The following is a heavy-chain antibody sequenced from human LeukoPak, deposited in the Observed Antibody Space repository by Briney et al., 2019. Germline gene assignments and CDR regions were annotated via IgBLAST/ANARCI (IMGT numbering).Heavy chain of an antibody. D-gene: IGHD4-17*01. CDR3: VRDLDADYAIWFDP. J-gene: IGHJ5*02. CDR1: GGSISTYY. CDR2: MHYSGNT. Sequence: SETLSLTCTVSGGSISTYYWNWTRQPPGKGLEWVGYMHYSGNTKYNPSLKNRVTISLDTSKNQFSLKLSFVTAADTAVYYCVRDLDADYAIWFDPWGRGTLVTVSS. V-gene: IGHV4-59*01.